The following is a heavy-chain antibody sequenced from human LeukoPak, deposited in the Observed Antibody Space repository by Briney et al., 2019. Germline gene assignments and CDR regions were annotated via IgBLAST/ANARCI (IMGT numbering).Heavy chain of an antibody. D-gene: IGHD2-15*01. CDR2: IKNDGSST. J-gene: IGHJ3*02. CDR1: GFSFSSYW. CDR3: ARALVAGVTLNAFDI. V-gene: IGHV3-74*01. Sequence: PGGSLRLSCAASGFSFSSYWMHWFRQAPGKGLVWVARIKNDGSSTNYADSVEGRLTISRDNAKKTLYVQMNSLRAEDTAVYYCARALVAGVTLNAFDIWGQGTMVTVSS.